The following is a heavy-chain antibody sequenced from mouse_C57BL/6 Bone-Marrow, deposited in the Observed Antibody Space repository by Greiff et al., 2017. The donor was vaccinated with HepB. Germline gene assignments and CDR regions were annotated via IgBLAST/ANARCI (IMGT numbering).Heavy chain of an antibody. CDR2: ISSGGDYI. CDR1: GFTFSSYA. Sequence: EVQLQESGAGLVKPGGSLKLSCAASGFTFSSYAMSWVRQTPEKRLEWVAYISSGGDYIYYADTVKGRFTISRDNARNTLYLQMSSLKSEDTAMYYCTRDRAYYYGSSWYFDVWGTGTTVTVAS. D-gene: IGHD1-1*01. J-gene: IGHJ1*03. V-gene: IGHV5-9-1*02. CDR3: TRDRAYYYGSSWYFDV.